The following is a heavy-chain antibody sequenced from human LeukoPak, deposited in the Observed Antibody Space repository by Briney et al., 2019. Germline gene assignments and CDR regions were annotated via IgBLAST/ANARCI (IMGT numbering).Heavy chain of an antibody. J-gene: IGHJ4*02. CDR3: AGGIGNYLPIDY. Sequence: GGSLRLSCAASGFTFSRNSMSWVRQAPGGGLEWVSLISGSGGSTYYADSVKGRFTISRDNAKNSLYLQMNSLRAEDTAVYYCAGGIGNYLPIDYWGQGTLVTVSS. D-gene: IGHD4-11*01. CDR1: GFTFSRNS. V-gene: IGHV3-23*01. CDR2: ISGSGGST.